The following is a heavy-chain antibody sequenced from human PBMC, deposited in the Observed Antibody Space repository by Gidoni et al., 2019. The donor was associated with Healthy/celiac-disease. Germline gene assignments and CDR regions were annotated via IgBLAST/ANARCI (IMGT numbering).Heavy chain of an antibody. Sequence: EVQLVESGGGLVQPGRSLRLSCAASGFTFADYAMRWVRQAPGKGLEWVSGISWNSGSIGYADSVKGRFTISRDNAKNSLYLQMNSLRAEDTALYYCAKDIGSSSSYYYYGMDVWGQGTTVTVSS. CDR2: ISWNSGSI. CDR3: AKDIGSSSSYYYYGMDV. J-gene: IGHJ6*02. CDR1: GFTFADYA. D-gene: IGHD6-6*01. V-gene: IGHV3-9*01.